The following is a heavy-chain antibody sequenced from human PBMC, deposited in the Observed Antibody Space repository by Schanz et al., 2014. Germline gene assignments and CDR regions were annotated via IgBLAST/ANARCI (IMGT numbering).Heavy chain of an antibody. D-gene: IGHD3-10*01. CDR2: ISGSGGST. J-gene: IGHJ3*02. V-gene: IGHV3-23*04. CDR3: AKGRFGELSAFDI. Sequence: VQLVESGGGVVQPGRSLRLSCAASGFMFSSYGMHWVRQAPGKGLEWVSAISGSGGSTYYADSVKGRFTISRDNSKNTLYLQMNSLRAEDTAVYYCAKGRFGELSAFDIWGRGTMVTVSS. CDR1: GFMFSSYG.